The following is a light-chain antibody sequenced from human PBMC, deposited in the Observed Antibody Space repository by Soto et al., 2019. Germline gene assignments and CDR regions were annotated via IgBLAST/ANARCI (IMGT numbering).Light chain of an antibody. Sequence: EIVLTQSPGTLSLSPGERATLSCRASQSVSSSYLAWYQQKPGQAPRLLIYGASSRATGIPDRFSGSGSGTDFTLTISRLEPEDSAVYYCQQYHSWPAFGQGTKVDIK. CDR3: QQYHSWPA. J-gene: IGKJ1*01. V-gene: IGKV3-20*01. CDR2: GAS. CDR1: QSVSSSY.